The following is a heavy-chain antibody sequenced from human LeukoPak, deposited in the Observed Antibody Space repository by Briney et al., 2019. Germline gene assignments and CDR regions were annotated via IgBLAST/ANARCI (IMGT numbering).Heavy chain of an antibody. CDR3: ARVVVAARRGYYFDY. CDR2: ISSSSTYM. Sequence: GGSLRLSCAASGFTFRRHGMHWVRQAPGKGLEWVSSISSSSTYMYYADSVKGRFTISRDNAKNSLYLQMNSLRAEDTALYYCARVVVAARRGYYFDYWGQGTLVTVSS. J-gene: IGHJ4*02. D-gene: IGHD2-15*01. CDR1: GFTFRRHG. V-gene: IGHV3-21*04.